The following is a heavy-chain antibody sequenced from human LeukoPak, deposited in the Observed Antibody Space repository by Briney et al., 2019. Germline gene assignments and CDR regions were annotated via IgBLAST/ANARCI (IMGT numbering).Heavy chain of an antibody. Sequence: SETLSLTCTVSGGSISSYYWSWIRQPPGKGLEWIGYIYYSGSTNYNPSHKSRVTISVDTSKNQFSLKLSSVTAADTAVYYCARVGDSSGYPYWYFDLWGRGTLVTVSS. CDR2: IYYSGST. CDR3: ARVGDSSGYPYWYFDL. CDR1: GGSISSYY. D-gene: IGHD3-22*01. J-gene: IGHJ2*01. V-gene: IGHV4-59*01.